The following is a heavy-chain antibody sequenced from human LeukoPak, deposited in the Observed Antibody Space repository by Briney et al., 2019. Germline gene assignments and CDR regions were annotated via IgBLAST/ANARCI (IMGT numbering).Heavy chain of an antibody. D-gene: IGHD6-19*01. J-gene: IGHJ5*02. Sequence: GESPKISCKGSGYSFTSCWIGWVRQMPGKGLEWMGIIYPGDSDTRYSPSFQGQVTISADKFISTAYLQWSSLKASDTAMYYCARQGSIAVAPTWFDPWGQGTLVTVSS. CDR3: ARQGSIAVAPTWFDP. V-gene: IGHV5-51*01. CDR2: IYPGDSDT. CDR1: GYSFTSCW.